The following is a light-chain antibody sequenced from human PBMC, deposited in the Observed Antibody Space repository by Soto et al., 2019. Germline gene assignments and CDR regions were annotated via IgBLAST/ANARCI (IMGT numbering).Light chain of an antibody. V-gene: IGKV3-20*01. CDR3: QQYGSSPWT. CDR2: GAS. Sequence: EIVLTQSPGTLSLSPGERATVSSRASQSVSSSYLAWYQQKPGQAPRLLIYGASSRATGIPDRFSGSGSGTDFTLTISSLEPEDFAVYYCQQYGSSPWTFGQGTKVDIK. CDR1: QSVSSSY. J-gene: IGKJ1*01.